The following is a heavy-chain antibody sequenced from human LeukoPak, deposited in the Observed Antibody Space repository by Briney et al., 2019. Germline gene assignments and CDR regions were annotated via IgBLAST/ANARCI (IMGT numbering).Heavy chain of an antibody. Sequence: GGSLRLSCAASGFTSDDYAMHWVRQAPGKGLEWVSGISWNSGSIGYADSVKGRFTISRDNAKNSLYLQMNSLRAEDTAVYYCARAAGSGGNYWGQGTLVTVSS. V-gene: IGHV3-9*02. CDR3: ARAAGSGGNY. CDR1: GFTSDDYA. D-gene: IGHD1-26*01. CDR2: ISWNSGSI. J-gene: IGHJ4*02.